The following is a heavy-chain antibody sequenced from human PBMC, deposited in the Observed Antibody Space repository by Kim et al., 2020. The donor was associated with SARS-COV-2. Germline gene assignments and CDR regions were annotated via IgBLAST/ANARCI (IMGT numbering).Heavy chain of an antibody. CDR2: ISGSGGST. CDR3: AKSTCSGGSCYLYYYYGMYV. CDR1: GFTFSSYA. D-gene: IGHD2-15*01. V-gene: IGHV3-23*01. J-gene: IGHJ6*02. Sequence: GGSLRLSCAASGFTFSSYAMSWVRQAPGKGLEWVSAISGSGGSTYYADSVKGRFTISRDNSKNTLYLQMNSLRAEDTAVYYCAKSTCSGGSCYLYYYYGMYVWGQGTTVTVSS.